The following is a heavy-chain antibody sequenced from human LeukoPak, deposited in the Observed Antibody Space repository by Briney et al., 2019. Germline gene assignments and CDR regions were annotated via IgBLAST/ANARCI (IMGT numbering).Heavy chain of an antibody. V-gene: IGHV3-49*04. CDR2: IRSKAYGGTT. D-gene: IGHD4-17*01. CDR1: GFTFGDYA. CDR3: TRGGHENDYGDYHDAFDI. Sequence: GGSLRLSYTAAGFTFGDYAMSWVREAPGKGLEWVGFIRSKAYGGTTEYAASVKGRFTISRDDSKSIAYLQMNSLKTEDTAVYYCTRGGHENDYGDYHDAFDIWGQGTMVTVSS. J-gene: IGHJ3*02.